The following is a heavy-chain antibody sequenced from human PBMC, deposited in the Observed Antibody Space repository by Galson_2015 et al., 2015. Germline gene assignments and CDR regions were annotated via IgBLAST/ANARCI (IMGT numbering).Heavy chain of an antibody. Sequence: SLRLSCAASGFTFSSYSMNWVRPAPGKGLEWVSSISSSSSYIYYADSVKGRFTISRDNAKNSLYLQMNSLRAEDTAVYYCARDTRGYSGYDGEGYWGQGTLVTVSS. J-gene: IGHJ4*02. CDR3: ARDTRGYSGYDGEGY. CDR2: ISSSSSYI. CDR1: GFTFSSYS. V-gene: IGHV3-21*01. D-gene: IGHD5-12*01.